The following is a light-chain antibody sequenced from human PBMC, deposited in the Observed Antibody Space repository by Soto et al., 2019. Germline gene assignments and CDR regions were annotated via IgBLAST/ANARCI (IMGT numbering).Light chain of an antibody. V-gene: IGKV3-20*01. CDR2: GAS. CDR1: QSVSSSY. CDR3: QQYGSSWWA. Sequence: EIVLTQSPGTLSLSPGERATLSCRASQSVSSSYLAWYQQKPGQAPRVLIYGASNRAAGIPDRFSGSGSGTDFTLTISSLEPEDSAVYHCQQYGSSWWAFGHGTKVDIK. J-gene: IGKJ1*01.